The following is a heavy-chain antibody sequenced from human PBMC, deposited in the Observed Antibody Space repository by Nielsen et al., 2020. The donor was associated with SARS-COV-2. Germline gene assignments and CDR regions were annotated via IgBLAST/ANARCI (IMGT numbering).Heavy chain of an antibody. V-gene: IGHV1-69*05. CDR3: ARHLRGYIDY. CDR1: GGTFSSYA. Sequence: SVKVSCKASGGTFSSYAISWVRQAPGQGLEWMGGIIPMFGTANYAQKFQGRVTITRDTSASTAYMELSSLRSEDTAVYYCARHLRGYIDYWGQGTLVTVSS. CDR2: IIPMFGTA. J-gene: IGHJ4*02.